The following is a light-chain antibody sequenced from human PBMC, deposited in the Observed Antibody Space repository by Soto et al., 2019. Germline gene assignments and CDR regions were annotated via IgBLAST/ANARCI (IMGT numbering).Light chain of an antibody. CDR2: EAT. CDR3: HQHYPCPALP. Sequence: DIQMTQSPSTLSASVGDRVTITCRASQYVDNCVDWYQQKPGKAPKLLIFEATTLETGVPSRFSGSGSGTDFNFTIISLLPADVATYYCHQHYPCPALPFGQGTKVDIK. V-gene: IGKV1-33*01. CDR1: QYVDNC. J-gene: IGKJ1*01.